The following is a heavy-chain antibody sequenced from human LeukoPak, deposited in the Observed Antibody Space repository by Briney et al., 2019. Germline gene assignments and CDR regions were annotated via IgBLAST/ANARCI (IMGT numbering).Heavy chain of an antibody. CDR3: ARRPSAGHFDY. J-gene: IGHJ4*02. Sequence: GGSLRLSCAASGFTFSDYYMSWIRQAPGKGLEWDSYISSSSSYTNYADSVKGRFTISRDNAKNSLYLQMNSLRAEDTAVYYCARRPSAGHFDYWGQGTLVTVSS. V-gene: IGHV3-11*06. CDR1: GFTFSDYY. D-gene: IGHD6-19*01. CDR2: ISSSSSYT.